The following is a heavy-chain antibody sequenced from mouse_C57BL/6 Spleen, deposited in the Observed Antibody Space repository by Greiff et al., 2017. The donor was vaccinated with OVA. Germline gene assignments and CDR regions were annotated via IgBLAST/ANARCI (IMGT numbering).Heavy chain of an antibody. J-gene: IGHJ2*01. V-gene: IGHV1-52*01. D-gene: IGHD1-1*01. Sequence: QVQLQQPGAELVRPGSSVKLSCKASGYTFTSYWMHWVKQRPIQGLEWIGNIDPSDSETHYNQKFKDKATLTVDKSSSTAYMQLSSLTSDDSAVYYRARGGTTVVAEYYFDYWGKGTTLTVSS. CDR3: ARGGTTVVAEYYFDY. CDR2: IDPSDSET. CDR1: GYTFTSYW.